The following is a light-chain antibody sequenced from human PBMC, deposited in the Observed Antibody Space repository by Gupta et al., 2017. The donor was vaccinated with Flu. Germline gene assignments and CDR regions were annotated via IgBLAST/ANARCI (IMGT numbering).Light chain of an antibody. CDR3: QQRSKWPIT. CDR2: GAS. V-gene: IGKV3-11*01. Sequence: GERATLSCRASQSVSSNLVWYQQKPGQAPRLLMSGASNRATGIPARFSGSGSGTDFTLTISSLEPEDFAVYYCQQRSKWPITFGQGTRLEIK. J-gene: IGKJ5*01. CDR1: QSVSSN.